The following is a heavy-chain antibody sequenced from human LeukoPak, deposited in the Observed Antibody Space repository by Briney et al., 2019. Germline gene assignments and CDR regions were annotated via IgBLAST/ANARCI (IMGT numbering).Heavy chain of an antibody. CDR2: IYSGGST. V-gene: IGHV3-53*01. D-gene: IGHD2-2*01. CDR1: DFTVSKNY. J-gene: IGHJ6*03. Sequence: GGSLRLSCATSDFTVSKNYMSWVRQAPGKGLEWVSVIYSGGSTYYADSVKGRFTISRDNSKNTLYLQMNSLRAEDTAVYYCAKSRRENYYYYMDVWGKGTTVTVSS. CDR3: AKSRRENYYYYMDV.